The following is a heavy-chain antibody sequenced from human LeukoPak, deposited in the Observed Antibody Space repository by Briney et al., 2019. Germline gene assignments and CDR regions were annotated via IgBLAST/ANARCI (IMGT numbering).Heavy chain of an antibody. V-gene: IGHV3-66*01. CDR3: ARDDRFDGSGHYTAFDV. CDR1: GFTVSSNY. CDR2: IYSDGST. Sequence: GGSLRLSCLASGFTVSSNYMSWVRQAPGKGLARVSVIYSDGSTHYADSVKGRFTISRDNSKNTLYLQMNSLRAEDTAVYYCARDDRFDGSGHYTAFDVWGQGTMVTVSS. J-gene: IGHJ3*01. D-gene: IGHD3-22*01.